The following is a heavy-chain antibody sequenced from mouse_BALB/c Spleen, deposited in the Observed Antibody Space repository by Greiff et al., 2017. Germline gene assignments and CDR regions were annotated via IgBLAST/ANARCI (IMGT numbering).Heavy chain of an antibody. CDR3: ARGGAGYYYAMDY. J-gene: IGHJ4*01. D-gene: IGHD2-3*01. V-gene: IGHV1S135*01. CDR2: IDPFNGGT. CDR1: GYSFTSYY. Sequence: VQLQQSGPELMKPGASVKISCKASGYSFTSYYMHWVKQSHGKSLEWIGYIDPFNGGTSYNQKFKGKATLTVDKSSSTAYMHLSSLTSEDSAVYYCARGGAGYYYAMDYWGQGTSVTVSS.